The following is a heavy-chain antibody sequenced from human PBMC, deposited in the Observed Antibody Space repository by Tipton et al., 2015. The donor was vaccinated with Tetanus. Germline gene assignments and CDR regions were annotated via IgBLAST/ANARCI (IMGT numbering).Heavy chain of an antibody. D-gene: IGHD3-3*01. J-gene: IGHJ4*02. Sequence: TLSLTCNVSGGSASSGTYYWTWIRQSPGKGLEWIGYIYYTGSTNYNPSLKSRVTVSVDKSKNQLSLKLRSVTAADTAVYYCARRAGVSRFDYWGQGTLV. CDR2: IYYTGST. V-gene: IGHV4-61*01. CDR3: ARRAGVSRFDY. CDR1: GGSASSGTYY.